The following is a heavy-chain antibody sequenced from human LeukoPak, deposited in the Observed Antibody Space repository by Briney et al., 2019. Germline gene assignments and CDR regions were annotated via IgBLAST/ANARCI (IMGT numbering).Heavy chain of an antibody. CDR2: INPNSGGT. CDR1: GYTFTGYY. D-gene: IGHD6-19*01. CDR3: ARDLAVAVAGTGGPTRTYYYYMDV. V-gene: IGHV1-2*02. J-gene: IGHJ6*03. Sequence: GASVTVSCKAPGYTFTGYYMHWVRQAPGQGLAWVGWINPNSGGTNYAQKFQGRVTMTRDTSISTAYMELSRLRSDDTAVYYCARDLAVAVAGTGGPTRTYYYYMDVWGKGTTVTVSS.